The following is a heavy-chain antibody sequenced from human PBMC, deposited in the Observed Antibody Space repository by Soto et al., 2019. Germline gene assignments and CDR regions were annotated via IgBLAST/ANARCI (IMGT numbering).Heavy chain of an antibody. CDR2: INSDGGST. CDR3: ARDQTNYDYVWGSYRSDAFDI. J-gene: IGHJ3*02. CDR1: GFTFSSYW. V-gene: IGHV3-74*01. D-gene: IGHD3-16*02. Sequence: EVQLVESGGGLVQPGGSLRLSCAASGFTFSSYWMHWVRQAPGKGLVWVSRINSDGGSTSYADSVKGRFTISRDNAKNTLYLQMNSLRAEDTAVYYCARDQTNYDYVWGSYRSDAFDIWGQGTMVTVSS.